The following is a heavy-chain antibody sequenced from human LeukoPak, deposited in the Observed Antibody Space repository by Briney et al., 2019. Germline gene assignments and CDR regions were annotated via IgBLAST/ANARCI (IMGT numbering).Heavy chain of an antibody. D-gene: IGHD3-10*01. J-gene: IGHJ4*02. CDR1: GYTRTELS. V-gene: IGHV1-24*01. Sequence: ASVKVSCKVSGYTRTELSMHWVRQAPGKGLEWMGGFDPEDGETIYAQKFQGRVTMTEDTSTDTAYMELSSLRSEDTAVYYCATARGSRGITMVRGVFDYWGQGTLVTVSS. CDR3: ATARGSRGITMVRGVFDY. CDR2: FDPEDGET.